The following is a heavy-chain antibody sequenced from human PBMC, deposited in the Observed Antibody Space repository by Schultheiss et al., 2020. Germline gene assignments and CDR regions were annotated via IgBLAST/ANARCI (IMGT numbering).Heavy chain of an antibody. CDR2: IKSKTDGGTT. D-gene: IGHD3-10*02. CDR3: TTEGAYYYVY. CDR1: GFTFSNAW. Sequence: GGSLRLSCAASGFTFSNAWMSWVRQAPGKGLELAGRIKSKTDGGTTDYAAPVKGRFTISRDDSKNTLYLQMNSLKTEDTAMYYCTTEGAYYYVYWGQGTLVTVSS. J-gene: IGHJ4*02. V-gene: IGHV3-15*01.